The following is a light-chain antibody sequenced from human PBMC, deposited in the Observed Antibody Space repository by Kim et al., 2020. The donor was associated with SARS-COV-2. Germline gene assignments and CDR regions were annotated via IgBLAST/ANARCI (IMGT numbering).Light chain of an antibody. Sequence: PGESAPLACMASHNVDISLAWYQQTPGQAPRLLIYDAAIRAAGGPDRFSASGSGTDFTLSIGSLAPEDFAVYYCQRRGNWPPALTFGGGTKVDIK. CDR2: DAA. V-gene: IGKV3-11*01. CDR3: QRRGNWPPALT. J-gene: IGKJ4*01. CDR1: HNVDIS.